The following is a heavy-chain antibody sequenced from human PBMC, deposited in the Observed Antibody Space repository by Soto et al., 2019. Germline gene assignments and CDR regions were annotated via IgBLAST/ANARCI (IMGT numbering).Heavy chain of an antibody. Sequence: EVQLVQSGGEVKKPGESLKISCKGSGYSFPTYWISWVRQVPGKGLEWMGRIDPSDSYTSYRPSFQGHVTISVDKSISTAYLEFSSLQASDTAMYYCARHKKNADALLDYWGQGTLVTVSS. V-gene: IGHV5-10-1*03. CDR3: ARHKKNADALLDY. J-gene: IGHJ4*02. CDR1: GYSFPTYW. D-gene: IGHD2-8*01. CDR2: IDPSDSYT.